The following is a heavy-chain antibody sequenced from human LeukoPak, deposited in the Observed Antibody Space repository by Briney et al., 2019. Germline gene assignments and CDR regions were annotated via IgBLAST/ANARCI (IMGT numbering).Heavy chain of an antibody. J-gene: IGHJ2*01. CDR3: ARTPFSSAWYALDWYFDL. V-gene: IGHV4-59*01. D-gene: IGHD6-19*01. CDR1: GGSFSSYY. CDR2: IYYSGST. Sequence: SETLSLTCAVYGGSFSSYYWSWIRQPPGKGLEWIGYIYYSGSTNYNPSLKSRVTISVDTSKNQFSLKLSSVTAADTAVYYCARTPFSSAWYALDWYFDLWGRGTLVTVSS.